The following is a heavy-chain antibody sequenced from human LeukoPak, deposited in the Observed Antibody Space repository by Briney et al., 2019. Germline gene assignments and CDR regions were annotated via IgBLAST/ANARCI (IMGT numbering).Heavy chain of an antibody. D-gene: IGHD3-10*01. Sequence: PGGSLRLSCAASGFTFSSYAMSWVRQAPGKGLEWVSAISGSGGSTYYADSVKGRFTISRDNSKNTLYLQMNSLRAEDTAVYYCANIWFGECCNFDYWGQGTLVTASS. J-gene: IGHJ4*02. CDR3: ANIWFGECCNFDY. V-gene: IGHV3-23*01. CDR1: GFTFSSYA. CDR2: ISGSGGST.